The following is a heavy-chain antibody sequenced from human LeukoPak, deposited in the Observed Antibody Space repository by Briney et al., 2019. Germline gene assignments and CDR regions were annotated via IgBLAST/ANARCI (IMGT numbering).Heavy chain of an antibody. CDR2: ISSSSSYI. CDR1: GFSFSTYS. CDR3: ARRATRQGYSYGHGYFDY. V-gene: IGHV3-21*04. Sequence: GGSLRLSCAAYGFSFSTYSMNWVRQAPGKGLEWVSSISSSSSYIYYADSVKGRFTISIDKAKNSLYLQMNSLRAEDTAVYYCARRATRQGYSYGHGYFDYWGQGTLVTVSS. J-gene: IGHJ4*02. D-gene: IGHD5-18*01.